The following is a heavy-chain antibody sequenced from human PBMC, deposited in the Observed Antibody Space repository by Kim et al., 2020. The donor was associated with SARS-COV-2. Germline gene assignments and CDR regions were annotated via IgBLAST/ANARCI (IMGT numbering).Heavy chain of an antibody. CDR3: AALGYCSSTSCYTTYYYYGMDV. CDR2: IYYSGST. D-gene: IGHD2-2*02. J-gene: IGHJ6*02. Sequence: SETLSLTCTVSGGSISSSSYYWGWIRQPPGKGLEWIGSIYYSGSTYYNPSLKSRVTISVDTSKNQFSLKLSSVTAADTAVYYCAALGYCSSTSCYTTYYYYGMDVWGQGTTVTVSS. V-gene: IGHV4-39*01. CDR1: GGSISSSSYY.